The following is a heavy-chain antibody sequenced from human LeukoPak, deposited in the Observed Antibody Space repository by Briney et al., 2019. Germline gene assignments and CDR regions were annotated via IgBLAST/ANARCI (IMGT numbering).Heavy chain of an antibody. CDR1: GFTFSTYA. V-gene: IGHV3-64*04. J-gene: IGHJ1*01. D-gene: IGHD5-18*01. CDR3: ARDASDRAMVGYFQH. Sequence: GGSLRLSCSASGFTFSTYALQWVRQAPGKGLEYVSSISTDGVSTFYANSVKGRFTISRDNSKNTLYLQMNSLRAEDTAVYYCARDASDRAMVGYFQHWGQGTLVTVSS. CDR2: ISTDGVST.